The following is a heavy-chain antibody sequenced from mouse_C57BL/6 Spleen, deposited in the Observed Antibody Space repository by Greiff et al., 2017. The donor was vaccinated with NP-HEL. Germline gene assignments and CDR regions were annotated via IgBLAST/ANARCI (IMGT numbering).Heavy chain of an antibody. CDR1: GYAFSSAW. V-gene: IGHV1-82*01. Sequence: QVQLQQSGPELVKPGASVKISCTASGYAFSSAWMNWVKQRPGKGLEWIGRIYPGAGDTKYNGKLQGKAPLTADKSSSTAYMQLSSRTCEDSAVYFWARLERYAGFDYWGQGTTLTVSS. J-gene: IGHJ2*01. CDR3: ARLERYAGFDY. D-gene: IGHD2-14*01. CDR2: IYPGAGDT.